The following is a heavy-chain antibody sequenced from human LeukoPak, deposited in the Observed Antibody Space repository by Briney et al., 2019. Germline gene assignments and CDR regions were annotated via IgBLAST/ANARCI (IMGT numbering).Heavy chain of an antibody. CDR3: ERGTDSSSSGDY. CDR1: GYTFTSYD. D-gene: IGHD6-6*01. J-gene: IGHJ4*02. CDR2: MNPNSGKT. Sequence: AASVKVSCKASGYTFTSYDINWVRQATGQGLEWMGWMNPNSGKTGYAQKFQGRVTITRNASISTAYMELSSLRSEDTAVYYCERGTDSSSSGDYWGPGTLVTVSS. V-gene: IGHV1-8*03.